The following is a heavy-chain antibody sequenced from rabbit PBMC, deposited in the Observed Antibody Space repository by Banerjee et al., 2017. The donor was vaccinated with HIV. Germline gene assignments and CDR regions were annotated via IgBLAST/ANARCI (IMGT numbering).Heavy chain of an antibody. CDR1: GFTLSDYW. CDR3: ARDLAGVIGWNFNL. CDR2: INTSSGNT. Sequence: QEQLEESGGDLVKPEGSLTLTCTASGFTLSDYWMCWVRRAPGKGLEWIGCINTSSGNTVYASWAKGPFTISKTSSTTVTLQMTSLTAADTATYFCARDLAGVIGWNFNLWGPGTLVTVS. J-gene: IGHJ4*01. V-gene: IGHV1S45*01. D-gene: IGHD4-1*01.